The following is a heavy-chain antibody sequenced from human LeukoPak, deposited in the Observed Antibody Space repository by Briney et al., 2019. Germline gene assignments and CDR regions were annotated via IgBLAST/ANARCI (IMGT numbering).Heavy chain of an antibody. CDR1: GGSISSSSYY. V-gene: IGHV4-39*01. CDR3: ARGGGSTSHSSSWYSTLYYFDF. CDR2: IYYSGST. D-gene: IGHD6-13*01. Sequence: SETLSLTCTVSGGSISSSSYYWGWIRQPPGKGLEWIGSIYYSGSTYYNPSLKSRVTISVDTSKNQFSLKLSSVTAADTAVYYCARGGGSTSHSSSWYSTLYYFDFWGQGTLVTVSS. J-gene: IGHJ4*02.